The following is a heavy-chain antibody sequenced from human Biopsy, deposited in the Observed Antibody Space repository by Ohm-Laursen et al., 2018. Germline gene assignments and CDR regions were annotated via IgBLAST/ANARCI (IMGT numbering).Heavy chain of an antibody. CDR3: ARLWGGYHFHGMDV. J-gene: IGHJ6*02. CDR1: GGSISSYY. D-gene: IGHD7-27*01. CDR2: IYYSGGT. V-gene: IGHV4-59*08. Sequence: GTLSLTCTVSGGSISSYYWSWIRQPPGKGLECIGYIYYSGGTNYSPSLKSRVTMSVDTSKNQFSLKLSSVTAADTAVYYCARLWGGYHFHGMDVWGQGTTVTVSS.